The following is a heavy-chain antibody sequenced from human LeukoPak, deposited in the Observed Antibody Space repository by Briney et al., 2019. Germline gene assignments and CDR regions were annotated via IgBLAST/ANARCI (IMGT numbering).Heavy chain of an antibody. CDR2: IYSGGST. V-gene: IGHV3-53*01. Sequence: PGGSLRLSCAASGFTVSSNYMSWVRQAPGKGLEWVSVIYSGGSTYYADSVKGRFTISRDNSKNTLYLQMNSLRAEDTAVYYCARDRSSSWADAFDIWGQGTMVTVSS. J-gene: IGHJ3*02. D-gene: IGHD6-13*01. CDR3: ARDRSSSWADAFDI. CDR1: GFTVSSNY.